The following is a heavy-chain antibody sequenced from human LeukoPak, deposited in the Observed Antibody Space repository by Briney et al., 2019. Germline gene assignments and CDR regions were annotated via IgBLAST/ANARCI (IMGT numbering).Heavy chain of an antibody. D-gene: IGHD3-10*01. J-gene: IGHJ4*02. CDR3: ARAIRGSAVDTGDR. CDR2: IKKDGSEE. Sequence: HSGESLRLSCAASGFTISRYWMSWVRQAPGNMLKGIANIKKDGSEEYYVDSVKGRFTISRDNARNSLFLQMNSLTVEGTAVYYCARAIRGSAVDTGDRWGQGTLVTVSS. V-gene: IGHV3-7*01. CDR1: GFTISRYW.